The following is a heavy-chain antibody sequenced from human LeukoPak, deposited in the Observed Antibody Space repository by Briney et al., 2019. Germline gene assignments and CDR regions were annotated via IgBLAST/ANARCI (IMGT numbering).Heavy chain of an antibody. CDR3: ARVPSPGFQWIQLWTSGWFDP. Sequence: PSETLSLTCTVSGGSISSGDYYWSWIRQPQGKGLEWIGYIYYSGSTYYNPSLKSRVTISVDTPKNQFSLKLSSVTAADTAVYYCARVPSPGFQWIQLWTSGWFDPWGQGTLVTVSS. CDR2: IYYSGST. D-gene: IGHD5-18*01. V-gene: IGHV4-30-4*01. CDR1: GGSISSGDYY. J-gene: IGHJ5*02.